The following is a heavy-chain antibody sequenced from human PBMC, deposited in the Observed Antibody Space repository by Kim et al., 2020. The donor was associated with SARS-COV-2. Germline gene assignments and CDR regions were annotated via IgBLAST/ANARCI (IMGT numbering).Heavy chain of an antibody. CDR3: ANGSGPNNPDAFDI. CDR1: GGSISSGGYY. D-gene: IGHD3-10*01. V-gene: IGHV4-31*03. Sequence: SETLSLTCTVSGGSISSGGYYWSWIRQHPGKGLEWIGYIYYSGSTYYNPSLKSRVTISVDTSKNQFSLKLSSVTAADTAVYYCANGSGPNNPDAFDIWGQGTMVTVSS. J-gene: IGHJ3*02. CDR2: IYYSGST.